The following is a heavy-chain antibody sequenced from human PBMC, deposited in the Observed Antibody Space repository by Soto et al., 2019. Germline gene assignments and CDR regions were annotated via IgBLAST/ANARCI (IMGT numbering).Heavy chain of an antibody. D-gene: IGHD3-3*01. CDR2: INSDGSST. J-gene: IGHJ4*02. V-gene: IGHV3-74*01. Sequence: EVQMVESGGGLVQPGGSLRLACAASGFTFSSYLRHWVRQAPGKGLVWVSRINSDGSSTSYADSVQGRFTISRDNAKNTLYLQRNSLRAEDTAVYYCAREIFYWGQGTRFTVSS. CDR1: GFTFSSYL. CDR3: AREIFY.